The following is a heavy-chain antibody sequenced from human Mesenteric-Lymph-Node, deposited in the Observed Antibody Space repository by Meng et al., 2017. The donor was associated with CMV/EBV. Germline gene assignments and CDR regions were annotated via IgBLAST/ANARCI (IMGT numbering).Heavy chain of an antibody. Sequence: GGSLRLSCIASGFIFSDYSMNWVRQAPGKGLEWVANIKQDGSEKYYVDSVKGRFTISRDNAKNSLYLQMNSLRAEDTAVYYCARVYEWLLTLGYRFDPWGQGTPVTVSS. CDR2: IKQDGSEK. D-gene: IGHD3-3*01. J-gene: IGHJ5*02. CDR3: ARVYEWLLTLGYRFDP. CDR1: GFIFSDYS. V-gene: IGHV3-7*01.